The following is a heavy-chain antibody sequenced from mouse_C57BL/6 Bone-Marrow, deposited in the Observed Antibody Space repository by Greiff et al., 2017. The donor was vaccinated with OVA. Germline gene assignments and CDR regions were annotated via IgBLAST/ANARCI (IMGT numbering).Heavy chain of an antibody. Sequence: EVQLQQSGPELVKPGASVKISCKASGYSFTGYYMNWVKQSPEKSLEWIGELNPSTGGTTYNQKFKAKATLTVDKSSSTAYMQLNSLTSEDSAVYYCARRYYGSSSYYFDFWGPGTTLTVSS. CDR3: ARRYYGSSSYYFDF. J-gene: IGHJ2*01. CDR1: GYSFTGYY. D-gene: IGHD1-1*01. CDR2: LNPSTGGT. V-gene: IGHV1-42*01.